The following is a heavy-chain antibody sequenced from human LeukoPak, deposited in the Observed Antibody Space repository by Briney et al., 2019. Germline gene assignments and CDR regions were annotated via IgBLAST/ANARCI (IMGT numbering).Heavy chain of an antibody. CDR3: ARGIEQQLETLYY. D-gene: IGHD6-13*01. CDR1: GGTFSSYA. Sequence: ASVKVSCKASGGTFSSYAISWVRQAPGQGLEWMGGIIPIFGTANYAQKFQGGVTITADESTSTAYMELSSLRSEDTAVYYCARGIEQQLETLYYWGQGTLVTVSS. V-gene: IGHV1-69*13. J-gene: IGHJ4*02. CDR2: IIPIFGTA.